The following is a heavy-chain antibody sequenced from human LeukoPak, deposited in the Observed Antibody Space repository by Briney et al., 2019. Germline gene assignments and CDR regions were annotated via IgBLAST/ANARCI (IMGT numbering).Heavy chain of an antibody. V-gene: IGHV5-51*01. CDR2: IYPGDSDT. D-gene: IGHD4-17*01. Sequence: GESLQISCKGSGYSFTSYWIGWVRQMPGKGLEWTGIIYPGDSDTRYSPSFQGQVTISADKSISTAYLQWSSLKASDTAMYYCASPRFSMTTVTTDAFDIWGQGTMVTVSS. CDR3: ASPRFSMTTVTTDAFDI. J-gene: IGHJ3*02. CDR1: GYSFTSYW.